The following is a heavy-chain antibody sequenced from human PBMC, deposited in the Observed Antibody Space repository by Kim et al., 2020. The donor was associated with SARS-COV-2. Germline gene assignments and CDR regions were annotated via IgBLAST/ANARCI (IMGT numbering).Heavy chain of an antibody. V-gene: IGHV3-33*01. CDR1: GFTFRSFG. D-gene: IGHD3-3*01. Sequence: GGSLRLSCTASGFTFRSFGMHWVRQAPGKGLEWVAVLWYDGNNKIYAESVKGRFNISRDDSRSTLYLQMSSLRVDDTGVYYCVRESRVSTPPLDHYSFFGLDVWNPGTTVTVSS. J-gene: IGHJ6*02. CDR3: VRESRVSTPPLDHYSFFGLDV. CDR2: LWYDGNNK.